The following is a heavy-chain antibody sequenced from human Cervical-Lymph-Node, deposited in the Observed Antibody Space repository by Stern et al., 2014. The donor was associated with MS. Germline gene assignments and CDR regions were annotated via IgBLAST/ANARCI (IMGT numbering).Heavy chain of an antibody. D-gene: IGHD1-7*01. CDR2: INPSGGST. CDR3: ARDLGTPHGLDV. CDR1: GYIFTSYY. Sequence: VQLVQSEAEVKKPGASVKVSCKASGYIFTSYYVHWVRQVPGQGLEWMGMINPSGGSTNYAQKFQGRVTMTRDRSTSTVNMELSSLRSEDTAMYYCARDLGTPHGLDVWGQGTTVTVSS. V-gene: IGHV1-46*01. J-gene: IGHJ6*02.